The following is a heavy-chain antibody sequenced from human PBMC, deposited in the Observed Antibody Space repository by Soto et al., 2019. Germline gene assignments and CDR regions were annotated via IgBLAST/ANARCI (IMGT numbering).Heavy chain of an antibody. V-gene: IGHV3-7*01. Sequence: QLGGSLRLFCAASGFTFSSYWMSWVRQAPGKGLEWVANIKQDGSGKYYVDSVKGRFTISRDNAKNSLYLQMNSLRAEDTAVYYCARDCSGGSCRAGEGAFDIWGQGTMVTVSS. CDR3: ARDCSGGSCRAGEGAFDI. CDR2: IKQDGSGK. D-gene: IGHD2-15*01. J-gene: IGHJ3*02. CDR1: GFTFSSYW.